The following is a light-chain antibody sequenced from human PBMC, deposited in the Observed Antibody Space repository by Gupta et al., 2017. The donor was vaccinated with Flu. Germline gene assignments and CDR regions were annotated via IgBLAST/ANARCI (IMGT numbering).Light chain of an antibody. Sequence: QSALTQTASGSGSPGQSITISCTGTSSDVGAAYNYVSWYHQHPGKAPKLMIPYVRNRPSGASGRFSASKAGNTASLTISARQDEDDADYYCSSYTTRSTWVFGGGTKLTV. CDR3: SSYTTRSTWV. J-gene: IGLJ2*01. CDR1: SSDVGAAYNY. V-gene: IGLV2-14*01. CDR2: YVR.